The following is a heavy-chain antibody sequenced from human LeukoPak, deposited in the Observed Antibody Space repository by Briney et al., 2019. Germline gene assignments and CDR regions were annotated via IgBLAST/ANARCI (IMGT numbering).Heavy chain of an antibody. CDR2: IIPIFGTA. D-gene: IGHD5-18*01. J-gene: IGHJ4*02. V-gene: IGHV1-69*05. Sequence: SVKVPCKASGGTFSSYAISWVRQAPGQGLEWMGGIIPIFGTANYAQKFQGRVTITTDESTGTAYMELSSLRSEDTAVYYCARARGYSYGYEGYFDYWGQGTLVTVSS. CDR3: ARARGYSYGYEGYFDY. CDR1: GGTFSSYA.